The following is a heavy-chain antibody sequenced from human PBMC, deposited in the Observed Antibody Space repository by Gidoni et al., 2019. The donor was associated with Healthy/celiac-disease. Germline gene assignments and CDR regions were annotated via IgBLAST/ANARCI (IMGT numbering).Heavy chain of an antibody. CDR2: IYYSGST. CDR3: ASGKMVRGVSLWYFDL. J-gene: IGHJ2*01. CDR1: GGSISSYY. D-gene: IGHD3-10*01. V-gene: IGHV4-59*01. Sequence: QVQLQESGPGLVKPSETLSLTCTVSGGSISSYYWSWIRQPPGKGLEWIGYIYYSGSTNYNPSLKSRVTISVDTSKNQFSLKLSSVTAADTAVYYCASGKMVRGVSLWYFDLWGRGTLVTVSS.